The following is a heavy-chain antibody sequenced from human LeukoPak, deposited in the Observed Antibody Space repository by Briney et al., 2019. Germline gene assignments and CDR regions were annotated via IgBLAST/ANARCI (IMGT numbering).Heavy chain of an antibody. CDR1: GFTFSDYY. Sequence: TGGSLRLSCAASGFTFSDYYMSWIRQAPGKGLEWVSYISSSSSTIYYADSVKGRFTISRDNAKNSLYLQMNSLRAEDTAVYYCARDRVGSRITVTIIFDYWGQGTLVTVSS. D-gene: IGHD4-11*01. J-gene: IGHJ4*02. CDR3: ARDRVGSRITVTIIFDY. CDR2: ISSSSSTI. V-gene: IGHV3-11*01.